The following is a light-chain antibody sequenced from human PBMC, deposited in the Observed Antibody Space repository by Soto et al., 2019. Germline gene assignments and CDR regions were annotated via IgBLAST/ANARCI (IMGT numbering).Light chain of an antibody. J-gene: IGKJ5*01. CDR3: QQHAGPPTP. Sequence: DIVLTQSPGTLSVSPGERATLSCRASQSVGSRYLAWYQQKSGQAPRLLIYGASRRATGIPDRFSGGGSGTDFTLTISRLEPEDFAVYFCQQHAGPPTPFGQGKRLEIK. CDR1: QSVGSRY. CDR2: GAS. V-gene: IGKV3-20*01.